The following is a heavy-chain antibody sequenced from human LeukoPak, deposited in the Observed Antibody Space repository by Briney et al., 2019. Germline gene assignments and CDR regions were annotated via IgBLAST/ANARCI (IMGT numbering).Heavy chain of an antibody. J-gene: IGHJ4*02. Sequence: GGSLRLSCAASGFTFSSYAMSWVRQAPGKGLEWVSAISVSGGGTYYADSVKGRFTISRDNSKNTLYLQMSRLRIGDTAVYYCAKDSGYCDTTSCRLANWGQETLVTVSS. CDR1: GFTFSSYA. CDR3: AKDSGYCDTTSCRLAN. CDR2: ISVSGGGT. D-gene: IGHD2-2*01. V-gene: IGHV3-23*01.